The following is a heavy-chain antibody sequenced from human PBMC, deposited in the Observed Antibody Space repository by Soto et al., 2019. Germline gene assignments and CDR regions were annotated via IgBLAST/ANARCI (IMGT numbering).Heavy chain of an antibody. CDR1: GFTFSSYA. Sequence: QVQLVESGGGVVQPGRSLRLSCAASGFTFSSYAMHWVRQAPGKGLEWVAVISYDGSNKYYADSVKGRFTISRDNSKNTLYLQMNSLRAEDTAVYYCARDRKYYYGSGSYTGEGPYYYDSSAKVGYFDYWGQGTLVTVSS. CDR2: ISYDGSNK. V-gene: IGHV3-30-3*01. J-gene: IGHJ4*02. D-gene: IGHD3-10*01. CDR3: ARDRKYYYGSGSYTGEGPYYYDSSAKVGYFDY.